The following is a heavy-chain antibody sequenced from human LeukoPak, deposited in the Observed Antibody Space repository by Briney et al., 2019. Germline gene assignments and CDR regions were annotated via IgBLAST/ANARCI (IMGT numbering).Heavy chain of an antibody. J-gene: IGHJ4*02. CDR1: GYTFTSYG. CDR3: ANSLGGGYADSSGYYDY. D-gene: IGHD3-22*01. CDR2: ISAYNGNT. V-gene: IGHV1-18*01. Sequence: ASVKVSCKASGYTFTSYGISWVRQAPGQGLEWMGWISAYNGNTNYAQKLQGRVTVTTDTSTSTAYMELRSLRSDDTAVYYCANSLGGGYADSSGYYDYWGQGTLVTVSS.